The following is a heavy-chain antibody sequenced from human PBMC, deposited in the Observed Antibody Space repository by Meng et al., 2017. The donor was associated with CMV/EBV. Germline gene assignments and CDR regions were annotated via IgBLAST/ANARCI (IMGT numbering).Heavy chain of an antibody. CDR2: ISPDGTLT. J-gene: IGHJ4*02. Sequence: GGSLRLSWGSYGFTFSPFWMSWFRRAPGKGLEWVAHISPDGTLTYYVDSVRGRFTISRDNTENSIYLHMSTLRAEDTAVYYCATTSGSSYWGQGAQVTVSS. CDR3: ATTSGSSY. V-gene: IGHV3-7*01. D-gene: IGHD6-6*01. CDR1: GFTFSPFW.